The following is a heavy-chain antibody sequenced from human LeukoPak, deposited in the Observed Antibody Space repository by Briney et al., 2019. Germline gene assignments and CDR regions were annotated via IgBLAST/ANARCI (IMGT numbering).Heavy chain of an antibody. CDR3: ARDLSVVVPAAAFDY. D-gene: IGHD2-2*01. J-gene: IGHJ4*02. Sequence: GGSLRLSCAASGFTFSSYSMNWVRQAPGKGLEWVSSISSSSSYIYYADSVKGRLTISRDNAKNSLYLQMNSLRAEDTAVYYCARDLSVVVPAAAFDYWGQGTLVTVSS. CDR2: ISSSSSYI. CDR1: GFTFSSYS. V-gene: IGHV3-21*01.